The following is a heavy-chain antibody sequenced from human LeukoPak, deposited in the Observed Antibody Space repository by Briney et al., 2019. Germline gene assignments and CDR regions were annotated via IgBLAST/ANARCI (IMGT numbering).Heavy chain of an antibody. CDR2: ISGSGGST. V-gene: IGHV3-23*01. CDR1: GGSFSGYY. J-gene: IGHJ4*02. D-gene: IGHD5-24*01. CDR3: AKAGDGYNLGDY. Sequence: PSETLSLTCAVYGGSFSGYYWSWVRQAPGKGLEWVSAISGSGGSTYYADSVKGRFTISRDNSKNTLYLQMNSLRAEDTAVYYCAKAGDGYNLGDYWGQGTLVTVSS.